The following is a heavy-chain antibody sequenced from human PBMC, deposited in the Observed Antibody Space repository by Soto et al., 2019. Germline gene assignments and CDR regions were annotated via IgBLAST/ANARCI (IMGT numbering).Heavy chain of an antibody. CDR2: ISHSGSP. Sequence: QVQLQESGPGLVKPSETLTLTCVVSGASISNGKWWSWVRQPPGKGLEWIGEISHSGSPNYNPPLRSRFTIEVDKSKNQFSLKFSVTAADTAMYYCTRDGNYGYSLAYWGQGTRVTVSS. V-gene: IGHV4-4*02. CDR3: TRDGNYGYSLAY. J-gene: IGHJ4*02. D-gene: IGHD3-3*01. CDR1: GASISNGKW.